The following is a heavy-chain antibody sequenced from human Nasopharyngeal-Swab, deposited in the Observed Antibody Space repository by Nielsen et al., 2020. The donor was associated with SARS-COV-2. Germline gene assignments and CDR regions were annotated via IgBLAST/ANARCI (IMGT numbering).Heavy chain of an antibody. J-gene: IGHJ4*02. V-gene: IGHV4-59*01. CDR2: IYYSGST. D-gene: IGHD3-22*01. CDR1: GGSSRSYY. CDR3: ARESYYDSSGYRRVFDY. Sequence: SETLSLTCTVSGGSSRSYYWSGIRQPPGKGREWIGYIYYSGSTNYNPSLKSRVTISVDTSKNQFSLKLSSVTAADTAVYYCARESYYDSSGYRRVFDYWGQGTLVTVSS.